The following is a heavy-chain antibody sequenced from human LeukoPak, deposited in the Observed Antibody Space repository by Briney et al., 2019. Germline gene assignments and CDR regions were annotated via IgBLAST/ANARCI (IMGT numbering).Heavy chain of an antibody. CDR2: ISNNGITT. V-gene: IGHV3-74*03. Sequence: GGSLRLSCVGSGFTFSNFWMHWVRQAPGKGPVWVSRISNNGITTTDADSVRGRFTISRDNAKNTLYLQMNSLRAEDTAVYYCAREGSSGFYPYWGQGILVTVSS. D-gene: IGHD3-22*01. CDR1: GFTFSNFW. CDR3: AREGSSGFYPY. J-gene: IGHJ4*02.